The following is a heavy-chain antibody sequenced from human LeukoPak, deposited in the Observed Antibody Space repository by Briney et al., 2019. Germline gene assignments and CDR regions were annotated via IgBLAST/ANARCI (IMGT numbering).Heavy chain of an antibody. D-gene: IGHD2-15*01. Sequence: ASGKVSCKASGGTFRSNAISWVRQAPGQGLEWMGGITPIFGTANYAQKFQGRVTITAVESMSTAYMELSSLRSEDTAIYYCVRGCSDTCYRFDYWGQGTLVTVSS. CDR3: VRGCSDTCYRFDY. J-gene: IGHJ4*02. CDR2: ITPIFGTA. CDR1: GGTFRSNA. V-gene: IGHV1-69*13.